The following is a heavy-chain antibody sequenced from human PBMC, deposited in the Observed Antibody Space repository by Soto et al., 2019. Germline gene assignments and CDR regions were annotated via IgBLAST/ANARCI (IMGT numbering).Heavy chain of an antibody. Sequence: PVGSLRRSCSSSVCTFSSYSMSLFLQAPGKGLEWVSAISGSGCSTYYADSVKCRFTISIYNSKNTLYLQMNSLRAEDTAVYYCEKRAVITMIAHKTISYKKWLEQWGQGNMVNVS. CDR1: VCTFSSYS. CDR3: EKRAVITMIAHKTISYKKWLEQ. CDR2: ISGSGCST. J-gene: IGHJ4*02. D-gene: IGHD3-22*01. V-gene: IGHV3-23*01.